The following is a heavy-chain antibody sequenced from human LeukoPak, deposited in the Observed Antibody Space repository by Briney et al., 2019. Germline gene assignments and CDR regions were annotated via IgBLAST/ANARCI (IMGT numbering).Heavy chain of an antibody. V-gene: IGHV4-34*01. J-gene: IGHJ4*02. D-gene: IGHD5-18*01. Sequence: PSETLSLTCAVYGGSFSGYYWSWIRQPPGEGLEWIGEINHSGSTNYNPSLKSRVTISVDTSKNQFSLKLSSVTAADTAVYYCARRGYSYGYLWGGFDYWGQGTLVTVSS. CDR3: ARRGYSYGYLWGGFDY. CDR1: GGSFSGYY. CDR2: INHSGST.